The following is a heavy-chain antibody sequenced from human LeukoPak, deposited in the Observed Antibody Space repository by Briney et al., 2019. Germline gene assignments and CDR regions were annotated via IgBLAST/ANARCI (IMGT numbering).Heavy chain of an antibody. D-gene: IGHD3-3*01. CDR2: ISSSSSYI. V-gene: IGHV3-21*01. J-gene: IGHJ5*02. Sequence: RPGGSLRLSCAASGFTFSSYSMNWVRQAPGKGLEWVSSISSSSSYIYYADSVKGRFTISRDNAKNSLYLQMNSLRAEDTAVYYCARVRIFGVVKGYWFDPWGQGTLVTVSS. CDR3: ARVRIFGVVKGYWFDP. CDR1: GFTFSSYS.